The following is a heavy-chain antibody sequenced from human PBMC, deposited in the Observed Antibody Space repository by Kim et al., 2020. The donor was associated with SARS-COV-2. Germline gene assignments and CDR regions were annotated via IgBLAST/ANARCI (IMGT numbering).Heavy chain of an antibody. V-gene: IGHV5-51*01. D-gene: IGHD2-2*01. CDR1: VYILISYW. CDR3: TRLLVTSVHRIGPFDH. Sequence: GESLKIICKGSVYILISYWIAWVSQMLGKGLKWMVIIHPGEPETRYRTCFQGQVIISADKSSSLAYLQWSSLKAPDTTMLYCTRLLVTSVHRIGPFDHWG. J-gene: IGHJ4*01. CDR2: IHPGEPET.